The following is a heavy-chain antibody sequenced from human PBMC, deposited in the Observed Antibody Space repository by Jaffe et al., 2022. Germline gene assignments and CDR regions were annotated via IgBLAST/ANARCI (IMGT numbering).Heavy chain of an antibody. CDR3: ARVAYSSSWPHYDY. J-gene: IGHJ4*02. Sequence: EVQLVESGGGLVQPGGSLRLSCAASGFTFSSYEMNWVRQAPGKGLEWVSYISSSGSTIYYADSVKGRFTISRDNAKNSLYLQMNSLRAEDTAVYYCARVAYSSSWPHYDYWGQGTLVTVSS. D-gene: IGHD6-13*01. V-gene: IGHV3-48*03. CDR1: GFTFSSYE. CDR2: ISSSGSTI.